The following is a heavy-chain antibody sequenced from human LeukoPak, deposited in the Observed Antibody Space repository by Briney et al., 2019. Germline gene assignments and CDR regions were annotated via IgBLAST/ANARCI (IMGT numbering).Heavy chain of an antibody. CDR1: GYSISSGYY. CDR3: ARDTYIYGSSAYYFDY. CDR2: IYHSGRT. Sequence: PSETLSLTCTVSGYSISSGYYWGWIRQPPGKGLEWIGSIYHSGRTYYNPSLKSRVTISVDTSKNQFSLKLTSVTAADTAVYYCARDTYIYGSSAYYFDYWGQGTLVTVSS. V-gene: IGHV4-38-2*02. D-gene: IGHD5-18*01. J-gene: IGHJ4*02.